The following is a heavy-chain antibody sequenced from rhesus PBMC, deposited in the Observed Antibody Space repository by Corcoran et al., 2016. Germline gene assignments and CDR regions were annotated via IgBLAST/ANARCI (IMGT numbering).Heavy chain of an antibody. D-gene: IGHD2-21*01. CDR3: AQGGGCYYFDY. J-gene: IGHJ4*01. V-gene: IGHV3S22*01. CDR2: IRNKAKGGTA. Sequence: EVQLVQCVGGVVPPGRCLRLGCAASRFTFSGCYISWVRQAPREAPERVGFIRNKAKGGTAEYAACVNVRVNTSRDDSNMNASLQRNRQKTEYSCAYYCAQGGGCYYFDYWGQGVLVTVSS. CDR1: RFTFSGCY.